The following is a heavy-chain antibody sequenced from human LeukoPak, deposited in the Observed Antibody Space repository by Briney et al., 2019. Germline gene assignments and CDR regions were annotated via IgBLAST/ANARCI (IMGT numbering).Heavy chain of an antibody. D-gene: IGHD2-2*01. CDR2: IIPIFGTA. Sequence: SVKVSCKASGGIFSSYAISWVRQAPGQGLERMGGIIPIFGTANYAQKFQGRVTIITDESTSTAYMELSSLRSEDTAVYYCARLCSSTTWDWFDPWGQGTLVTVSS. CDR3: ARLCSSTTWDWFDP. V-gene: IGHV1-69*05. CDR1: GGIFSSYA. J-gene: IGHJ5*02.